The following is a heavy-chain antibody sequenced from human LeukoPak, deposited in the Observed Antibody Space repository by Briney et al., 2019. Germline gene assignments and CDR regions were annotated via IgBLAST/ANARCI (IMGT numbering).Heavy chain of an antibody. D-gene: IGHD3-22*01. J-gene: IGHJ5*02. CDR3: ARAQRITMIVVVTNNWFDP. CDR2: INHSGST. Sequence: SETLSLTCAVYGGSFSGYYWSWIRQPPGKGLEWIGEINHSGSTNYNPSLKSRVTISVDTSKNQFSLKLSSVTAADTAVYYCARAQRITMIVVVTNNWFDPWGQGTLVTVSS. V-gene: IGHV4-34*01. CDR1: GGSFSGYY.